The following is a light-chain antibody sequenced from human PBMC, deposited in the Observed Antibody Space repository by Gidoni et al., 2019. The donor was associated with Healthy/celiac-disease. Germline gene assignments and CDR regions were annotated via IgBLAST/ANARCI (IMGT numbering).Light chain of an antibody. CDR1: QSISSY. V-gene: IGKV1-39*01. CDR3: QQSYSTPKLT. Sequence: IKMTQSPSSLSASVGDRVTITCRASQSISSYLNLYQQKPGKAPRLLIYAASSLQSGVPSRFSGSGAGTDVTLTISSLQPEDVATYYCQQSYSTPKLTFGGGTKVEIK. J-gene: IGKJ4*01. CDR2: AAS.